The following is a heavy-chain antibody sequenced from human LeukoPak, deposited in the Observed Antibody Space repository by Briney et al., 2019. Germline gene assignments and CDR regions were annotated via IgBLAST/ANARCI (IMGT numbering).Heavy chain of an antibody. V-gene: IGHV3-7*01. D-gene: IGHD6-13*01. CDR2: IKQDGSEK. CDR1: GFTFSSFA. J-gene: IGHJ3*02. Sequence: GGSLRLSCAASGFTFSSFALHWVRQAPGKGLQWVANIKQDGSEKYYVDSVKGRFTISRDNAKNSLYLQMNSLRAEDTAVYYCARLWYHDAFDIWGQGTMVTVSS. CDR3: ARLWYHDAFDI.